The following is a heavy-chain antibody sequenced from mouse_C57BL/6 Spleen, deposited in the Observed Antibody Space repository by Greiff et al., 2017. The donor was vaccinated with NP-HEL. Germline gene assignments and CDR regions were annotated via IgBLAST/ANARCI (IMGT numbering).Heavy chain of an antibody. CDR1: GYTFTSYW. CDR2: IYPGSGST. J-gene: IGHJ1*03. V-gene: IGHV1-55*01. D-gene: IGHD1-1*01. Sequence: VQLQQPGAELVKPGASVKMSCKASGYTFTSYWITWVKQRPGQGLEWIGDIYPGSGSTNYNEKFKSKATLTVDTSSSTAYMQLSSLTSEDSAVYYCARNYYYGSSLYWYFDVWGTGTTVTVSS. CDR3: ARNYYYGSSLYWYFDV.